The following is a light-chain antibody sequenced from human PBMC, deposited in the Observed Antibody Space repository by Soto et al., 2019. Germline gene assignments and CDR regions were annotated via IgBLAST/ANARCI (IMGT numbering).Light chain of an antibody. Sequence: TQSPSSLSASVGDRVTLSCRASQSVAANYLAWYQQKRGQAPRLLIYGASSRATGIPDRFSGSGSGTDFTLTISRLEPEDFSVYYCHQYGTAPLTFGPGTKVDIK. J-gene: IGKJ3*01. CDR3: HQYGTAPLT. CDR2: GAS. V-gene: IGKV3-20*01. CDR1: QSVAANY.